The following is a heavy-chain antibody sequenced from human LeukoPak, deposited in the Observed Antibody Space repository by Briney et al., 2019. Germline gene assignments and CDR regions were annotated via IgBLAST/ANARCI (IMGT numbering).Heavy chain of an antibody. D-gene: IGHD3-22*01. J-gene: IGHJ4*02. CDR2: ISGSGGST. CDR3: AKIGYYYDSGGYYPFDY. Sequence: GGSLRLSCAASGFTFSSYAMSWVRQAPGKGLEWVSAISGSGGSTYYADSVKGRFTISRDNSKNTLYLQMNSLRAEDTAVYYCAKIGYYYDSGGYYPFDYWGQGTLVTVSS. V-gene: IGHV3-23*01. CDR1: GFTFSSYA.